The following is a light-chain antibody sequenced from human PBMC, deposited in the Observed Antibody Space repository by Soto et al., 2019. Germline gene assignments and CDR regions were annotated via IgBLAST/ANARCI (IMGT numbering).Light chain of an antibody. CDR3: QQYYTTPLT. CDR2: WAS. V-gene: IGKV4-1*01. J-gene: IGKJ4*01. Sequence: DIVMTQSPDSLAESLGERDTINCKSSQSVLYSSNNKNYLAWYQQKPGQPPKLLIYWASTREYGVPDRFSGSGSGTDFTLTISNLQAEDVAVYYCQQYYTTPLTFGGGTKVEIK. CDR1: QSVLYSSNNKNY.